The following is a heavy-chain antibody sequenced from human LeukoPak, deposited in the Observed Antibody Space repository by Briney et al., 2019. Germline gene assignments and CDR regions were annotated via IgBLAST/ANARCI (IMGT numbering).Heavy chain of an antibody. CDR1: GGSISSSSYY. V-gene: IGHV4-39*01. Sequence: SETLSLTCTVSGGSISSSSYYWGWIRQPPGKGLEWIGSIYYSGSTYYNPSLKSRVTISVDTSKNQFSLKLSSVTAADTAVYYCARGCEGYCSGGSCYLGYVLSAYYYYYMDVWGKGTTVTVSS. D-gene: IGHD2-15*01. J-gene: IGHJ6*03. CDR3: ARGCEGYCSGGSCYLGYVLSAYYYYYMDV. CDR2: IYYSGST.